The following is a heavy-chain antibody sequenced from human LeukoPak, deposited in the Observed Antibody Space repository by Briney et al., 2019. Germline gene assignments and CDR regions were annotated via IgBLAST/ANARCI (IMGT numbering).Heavy chain of an antibody. Sequence: PGGSLRLSCAASGFSFSSYAMTWARQAPVKGLEWVSANSGDGTRTYYADSVKGRFTISRDNSKNTLYLEMSSLRVEDTAIYYCAKWPEGAMDYFDYWGQGTLVTVSS. J-gene: IGHJ4*02. CDR2: NSGDGTRT. CDR3: AKWPEGAMDYFDY. CDR1: GFSFSSYA. D-gene: IGHD3-16*01. V-gene: IGHV3-23*01.